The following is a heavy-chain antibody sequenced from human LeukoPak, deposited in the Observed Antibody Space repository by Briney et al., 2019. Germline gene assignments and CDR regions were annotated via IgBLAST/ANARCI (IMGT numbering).Heavy chain of an antibody. D-gene: IGHD6-13*01. CDR3: AVLAAAGTVDY. Sequence: SETLSLTCAVYGGSFSGYYWSWIRQPPGKGLEWIGEINHSGSTNYNPSLKSRVTISVDTSKNQFSLRLSSVTAADTAVYYCAVLAAAGTVDYWGQGTLVTVSS. V-gene: IGHV4-34*01. CDR1: GGSFSGYY. CDR2: INHSGST. J-gene: IGHJ4*02.